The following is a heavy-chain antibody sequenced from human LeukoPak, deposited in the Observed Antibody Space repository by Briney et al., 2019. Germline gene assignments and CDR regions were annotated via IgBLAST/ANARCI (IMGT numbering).Heavy chain of an antibody. CDR1: GFTFNSYA. V-gene: IGHV3-30-3*01. CDR3: ARDRGWAFDI. Sequence: SGRSLRLSCAASGFTFNSYAMHWVRQAPGKGLEWVAVISYDGSNKHYADSVKGRLTISGDNSKNTMYLQMNSLRIEDTAVYYCARDRGWAFDIWGQGTMVTVSS. J-gene: IGHJ3*02. CDR2: ISYDGSNK.